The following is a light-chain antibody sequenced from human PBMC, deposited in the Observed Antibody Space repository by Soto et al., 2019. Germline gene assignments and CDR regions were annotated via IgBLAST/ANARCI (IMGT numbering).Light chain of an antibody. CDR1: SSDVGGYNY. J-gene: IGLJ1*01. CDR2: DVS. Sequence: QYALTQPASVSGSPGQSITISCTGTSSDVGGYNYVSWFQQYPGKAPKLMIYDVSTRPSGVSNRFSGSKSGNTASLTISGLQAEDEADYYCSSYTTTDTYVFGTGTKVTVL. V-gene: IGLV2-14*01. CDR3: SSYTTTDTYV.